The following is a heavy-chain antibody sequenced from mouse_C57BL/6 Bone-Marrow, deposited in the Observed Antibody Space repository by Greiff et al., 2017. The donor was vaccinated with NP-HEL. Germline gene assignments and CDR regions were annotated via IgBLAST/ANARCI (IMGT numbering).Heavy chain of an antibody. CDR3: ASDYGSIYAMDY. Sequence: QVQLQQPGAELVKPGASVKLSCKASGYTFTSYWMHWVKQRPGQGLEWIGMIHPNSGSTNYNEKFKSKATLTVDKSSSTAYMQLSSLTSEDSAVYYCASDYGSIYAMDYWGQGTSVTVSS. J-gene: IGHJ4*01. V-gene: IGHV1-64*01. CDR2: IHPNSGST. CDR1: GYTFTSYW. D-gene: IGHD1-1*01.